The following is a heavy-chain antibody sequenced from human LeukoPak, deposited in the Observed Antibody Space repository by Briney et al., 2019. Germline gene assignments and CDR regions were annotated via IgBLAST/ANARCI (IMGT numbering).Heavy chain of an antibody. D-gene: IGHD2-15*01. J-gene: IGHJ4*02. CDR2: IKSSGDGGTT. Sequence: GGSLRLSCEASGFSFSDAWMSWVRQAPGKGLEWVGRIKSSGDGGTTDYTAPVKGRFTIPRDDSRNTVFLQMNTLKTEDTAVYYCTTDGGYWGQGTLVTVSS. CDR1: GFSFSDAW. CDR3: TTDGGY. V-gene: IGHV3-15*01.